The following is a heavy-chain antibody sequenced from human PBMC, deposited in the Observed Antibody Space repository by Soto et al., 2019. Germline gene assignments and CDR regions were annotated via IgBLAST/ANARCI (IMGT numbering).Heavy chain of an antibody. D-gene: IGHD3-16*01. V-gene: IGHV1-18*01. CDR1: GYTFTSYG. J-gene: IGHJ4*02. CDR3: ARDWFGVDY. Sequence: QVQLVQSGAEVKKPGASVKVSCKASGYTFTSYGISWVRQAPGQGLEWMGWINAYNGNTDYAQNFQGRVSMTTDTFTSTDYMELRSLRSDDTAVYYCARDWFGVDYWGQGTLVTVSS. CDR2: INAYNGNT.